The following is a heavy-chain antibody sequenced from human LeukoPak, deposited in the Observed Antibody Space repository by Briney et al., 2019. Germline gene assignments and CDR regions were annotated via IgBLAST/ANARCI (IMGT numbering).Heavy chain of an antibody. Sequence: PSQTLSLTCIVSGLSVSDVYSWGWIRQPPGQGLEWIGNIYHRGNTFYKPSLKSRVTLSVDSSKNHFTLTLTSVTAADTALYYCAAPPGGGYYDSSGYPPDAFDIWGPGTMVTVSS. CDR2: IYHRGNT. CDR3: AAPPGGGYYDSSGYPPDAFDI. CDR1: GLSVSDVYS. D-gene: IGHD3-22*01. J-gene: IGHJ3*02. V-gene: IGHV4-38-2*02.